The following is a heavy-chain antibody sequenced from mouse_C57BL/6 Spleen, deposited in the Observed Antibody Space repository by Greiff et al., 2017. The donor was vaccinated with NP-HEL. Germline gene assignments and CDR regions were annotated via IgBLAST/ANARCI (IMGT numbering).Heavy chain of an antibody. J-gene: IGHJ2*01. Sequence: QVQLQQSGAELVRPGASVKLSCKASGYTFTDYYINWVKQRPGQGLEWIARIYPGSGNTYYNEKFKGKATLTAEKSSSTAYMQLSSLTSEDSAVYFCERGDYVYYFDYWGQGTTLTVSS. V-gene: IGHV1-76*01. D-gene: IGHD2-4*01. CDR1: GYTFTDYY. CDR2: IYPGSGNT. CDR3: ERGDYVYYFDY.